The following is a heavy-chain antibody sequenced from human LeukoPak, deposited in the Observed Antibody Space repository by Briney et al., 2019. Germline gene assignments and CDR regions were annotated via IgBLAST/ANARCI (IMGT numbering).Heavy chain of an antibody. CDR2: IDWDDDK. D-gene: IGHD4-17*01. Sequence: SGPALVKPTQTLTLTCTFSGFSLSTSGMCVSWIRQPPGKALEWLARIDWDDDKYYSTSLKTRLTISKDTSKNQVVLTMTNMDPVDTATYYCARMSVTTAEFDYWGQGTLVTVSS. CDR3: ARMSVTTAEFDY. CDR1: GFSLSTSGMC. J-gene: IGHJ4*02. V-gene: IGHV2-70*11.